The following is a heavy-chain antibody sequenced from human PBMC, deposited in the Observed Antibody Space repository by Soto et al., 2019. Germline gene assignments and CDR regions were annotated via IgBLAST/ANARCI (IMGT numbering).Heavy chain of an antibody. CDR3: AKDLRPYYDSRGVDY. D-gene: IGHD3-3*01. J-gene: IGHJ4*02. CDR2: ISYDGSDK. V-gene: IGHV3-30*18. CDR1: GFTFSSYG. Sequence: QVQLVESGGGVVQPGRSLRLSCAASGFTFSSYGMHLVRQAPGKGLEWVAVISYDGSDKYYADSVKGRFTISRDNSKNTLYLQMNSLRAEDTAVYYCAKDLRPYYDSRGVDYWGQGTLVTVSS.